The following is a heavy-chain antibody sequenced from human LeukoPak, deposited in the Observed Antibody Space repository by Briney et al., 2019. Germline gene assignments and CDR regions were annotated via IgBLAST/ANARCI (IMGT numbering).Heavy chain of an antibody. D-gene: IGHD2-8*01. Sequence: ETLSLTCTVSGGSISSSSYYWGWIRQPPGKGLEWIGSIYYSGSTYYNPSLKSRVTISVDTSKNQFSLKLSSVTAADTAVYYCARDRDFGDNVDYWGQGTLVTVSS. CDR3: ARDRDFGDNVDY. CDR1: GGSISSSSYY. J-gene: IGHJ4*02. CDR2: IYYSGST. V-gene: IGHV4-39*07.